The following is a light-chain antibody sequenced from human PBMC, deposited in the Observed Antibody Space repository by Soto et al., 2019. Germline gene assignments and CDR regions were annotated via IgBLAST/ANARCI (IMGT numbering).Light chain of an antibody. CDR3: SSYTSSSTLYYV. CDR1: SSDVGGYNY. Sequence: QSVLTEPASVSGSPGQSITISCTGTSSDVGGYNYVSWFQQRPGKAPKLMIYDVINRPSGVSNRFSGSKSGNTASLTISGLQAEDEADYYCSSYTSSSTLYYVFGTGTKLTVL. CDR2: DVI. J-gene: IGLJ1*01. V-gene: IGLV2-14*03.